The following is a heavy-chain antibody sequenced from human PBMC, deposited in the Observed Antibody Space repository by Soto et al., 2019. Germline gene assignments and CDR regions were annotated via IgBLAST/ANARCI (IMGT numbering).Heavy chain of an antibody. Sequence: QVQLVESGGGVVQPGTSLRLSCAASGFTFSSYGMHWVRQAPGKGLEWVAGISYDGSNKYYADSVKGRFTISRDNSKNALYLQMSRLRAEDPAVYYCAKDRSSGWLGYYYYGMDVWGQGTTVTVSS. J-gene: IGHJ6*02. D-gene: IGHD6-19*01. CDR1: GFTFSSYG. CDR3: AKDRSSGWLGYYYYGMDV. V-gene: IGHV3-30*18. CDR2: ISYDGSNK.